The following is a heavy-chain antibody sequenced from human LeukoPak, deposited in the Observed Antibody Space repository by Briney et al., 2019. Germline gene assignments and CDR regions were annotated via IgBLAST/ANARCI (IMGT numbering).Heavy chain of an antibody. CDR2: ISGSGDNT. D-gene: IGHD6-6*01. J-gene: IGHJ4*02. CDR3: AKWKYSNSGIDDY. Sequence: PGGSLRLSCAASGFTFSSYAMSWVRQAPGKGLEWVSGISGSGDNTYYADSVKGRFTISRDNSKNTLYVQVSSLGTEDTAAYYCAKWKYSNSGIDDYWGQGTLVTVSS. V-gene: IGHV3-23*01. CDR1: GFTFSSYA.